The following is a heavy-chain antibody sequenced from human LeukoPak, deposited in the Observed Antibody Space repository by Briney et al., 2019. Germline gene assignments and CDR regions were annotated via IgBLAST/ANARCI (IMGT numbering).Heavy chain of an antibody. J-gene: IGHJ4*02. CDR3: AKVVSSGWYVGDY. CDR1: GFIFSSYA. Sequence: GGSLRLSCAASGFIFSSYAMSWVRQAPGKGLEWVSAISGSGGSTYYADSVKGRFTISRDNSKNTLYLQMNSLRAEDTAVYYCAKVVSSGWYVGDYWGQGTLVTVSS. D-gene: IGHD6-19*01. CDR2: ISGSGGST. V-gene: IGHV3-23*01.